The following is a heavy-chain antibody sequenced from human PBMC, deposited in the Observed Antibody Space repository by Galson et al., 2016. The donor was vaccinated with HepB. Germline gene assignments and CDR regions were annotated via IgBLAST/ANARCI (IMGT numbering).Heavy chain of an antibody. D-gene: IGHD3-10*01. CDR1: GDSVSNNSAA. Sequence: CAISGDSVSNNSAAWTWIRQSPSRGLEWLGRTYYRSKWYHDYAVSMKSRITINPDTSKNQFSLQMNSVTPEDTAVYYCGRGWGYGLGYNWFDPWGQGTLVTVSS. V-gene: IGHV6-1*01. CDR2: TYYRSKWYH. J-gene: IGHJ5*02. CDR3: GRGWGYGLGYNWFDP.